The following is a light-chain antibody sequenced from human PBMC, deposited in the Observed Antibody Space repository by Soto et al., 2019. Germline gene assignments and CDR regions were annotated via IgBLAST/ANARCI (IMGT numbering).Light chain of an antibody. CDR3: QQANSVPWT. V-gene: IGKV1-12*01. J-gene: IGKJ1*01. CDR2: AAS. Sequence: DIQMTQSPSSVSASVGDRVTITCRASQDISSWLGWYQQKPGKAPKLLIYAASSLQRGVPSRFSGCGSGTELTLTISSLQPEDFATYYCQQANSVPWTFGQGSKVEIK. CDR1: QDISSW.